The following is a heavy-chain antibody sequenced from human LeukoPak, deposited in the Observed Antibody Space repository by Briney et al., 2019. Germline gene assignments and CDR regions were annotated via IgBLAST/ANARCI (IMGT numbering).Heavy chain of an antibody. Sequence: GASVTVSCTASGGTFSSYAISWVRQAPGQGLEWMGGIIPIFGTANYAQKFQGRVTITADESTSTAYMELSSLRSEDTAVYYCARRNQEGGYYYMDVWGKGTTVTVSS. CDR2: IIPIFGTA. CDR3: ARRNQEGGYYYMDV. J-gene: IGHJ6*03. CDR1: GGTFSSYA. D-gene: IGHD1-14*01. V-gene: IGHV1-69*13.